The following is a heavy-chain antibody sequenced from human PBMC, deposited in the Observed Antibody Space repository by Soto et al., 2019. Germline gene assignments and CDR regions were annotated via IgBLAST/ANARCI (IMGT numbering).Heavy chain of an antibody. J-gene: IGHJ6*02. CDR2: MNPNSGNT. CDR1: GYTFTSYD. Sequence: GASVKVSCKASGYTFTSYDINWVRQATGQGLEWMGWMNPNSGNTGYAQKFQGRVTMARNTSISTAYMELSSLISADTAVYYCARVRRSPYAMDVGGQGTTVTVSS. D-gene: IGHD2-2*01. V-gene: IGHV1-8*01. CDR3: ARVRRSPYAMDV.